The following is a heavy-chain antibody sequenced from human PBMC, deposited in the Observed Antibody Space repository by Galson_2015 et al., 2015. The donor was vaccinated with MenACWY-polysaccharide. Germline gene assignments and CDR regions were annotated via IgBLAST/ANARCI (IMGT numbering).Heavy chain of an antibody. V-gene: IGHV3-9*01. CDR1: GFNFDDYG. CDR3: VKARGDYVVTAYLDY. J-gene: IGHJ4*02. CDR2: ISWNSGRK. Sequence: SLRLSCATSGFNFDDYGVHWVRQVPGRGLEWVSGISWNSGRKEYAESVEGRFVTSSDNAKKSLHLQMNSLRIEDTAVYYCVKARGDYVVTAYLDYWGQGTLVTVSS. D-gene: IGHD2-21*02.